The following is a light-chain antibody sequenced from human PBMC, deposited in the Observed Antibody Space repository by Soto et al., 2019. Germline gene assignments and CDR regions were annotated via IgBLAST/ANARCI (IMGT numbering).Light chain of an antibody. CDR2: AAS. CDR3: QQSYSTPLT. Sequence: DIQMTQSPSSLSSSVGDRVTITCRASQSVSSYLNWYQQKPGKAPKLLIYAASNLQSGVPSRFSGSGSGTDFTLTISSLQPEDFATYYCQQSYSTPLTFGHGTKVDIK. J-gene: IGKJ3*01. CDR1: QSVSSY. V-gene: IGKV1-39*01.